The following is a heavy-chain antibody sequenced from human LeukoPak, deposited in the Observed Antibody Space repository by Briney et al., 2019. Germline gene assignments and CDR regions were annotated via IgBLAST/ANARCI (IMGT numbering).Heavy chain of an antibody. CDR1: GGSISSYY. Sequence: SETLSLTCTLSGGSISSYYWSWVRQPPGKGLEWIGYMYYNRSTNYNPSLKSRATISVDTSKNQFSLKLSSVTAADTAVYYCARGGGYFLIDAFDIWGLGTMVTVSS. CDR3: ARGGGYFLIDAFDI. J-gene: IGHJ3*02. D-gene: IGHD3-22*01. CDR2: MYYNRST. V-gene: IGHV4-59*01.